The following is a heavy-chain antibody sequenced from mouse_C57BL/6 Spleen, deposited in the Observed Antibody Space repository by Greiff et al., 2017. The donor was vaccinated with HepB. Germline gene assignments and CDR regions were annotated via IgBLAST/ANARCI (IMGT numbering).Heavy chain of an antibody. CDR1: GFTFSDYG. CDR2: ISSGSSTI. Sequence: EVQVVGSGGGLVKPGGSLKLSCAASGFTFSDYGMHWVRQAPEKGLEWVAYISSGSSTIYYADTVKGRFTISRDNAKNTLFLQMTSLRSEDTAMYYCARPFYYGSSYGYFDVWGTGTTVTVSS. CDR3: ARPFYYGSSYGYFDV. J-gene: IGHJ1*03. D-gene: IGHD1-1*01. V-gene: IGHV5-17*01.